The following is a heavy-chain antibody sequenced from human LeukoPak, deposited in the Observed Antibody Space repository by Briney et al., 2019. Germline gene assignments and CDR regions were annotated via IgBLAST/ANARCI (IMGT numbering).Heavy chain of an antibody. Sequence: GSLRLSCAASGFTFSNAWMSRIRQAPGKGLEWVSYISSSGSTIYYADSVKGRFTISRDNAKNSLYLQMNSLRAEDTAVYYCARDSDWNYEGLDYWGQGTLVTVSS. CDR3: ARDSDWNYEGLDY. V-gene: IGHV3-11*01. CDR2: ISSSGSTI. CDR1: GFTFSNAW. D-gene: IGHD1-7*01. J-gene: IGHJ4*02.